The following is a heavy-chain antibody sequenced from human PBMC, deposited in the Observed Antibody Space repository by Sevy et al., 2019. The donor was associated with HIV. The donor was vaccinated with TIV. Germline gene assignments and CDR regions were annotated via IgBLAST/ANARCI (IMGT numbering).Heavy chain of an antibody. Sequence: ASVKVSCKASGYTFTGYYIHWVRQAPGQGLEWMGWINPDSGGTHYAQNFQGRVTMTRDTSITTTFMEMSRLVSDDTAVYYCARAEGPRLHFHFWGQGTLVTVSS. V-gene: IGHV1-2*02. CDR1: GYTFTGYY. J-gene: IGHJ4*02. CDR3: ARAEGPRLHFHF. CDR2: INPDSGGT.